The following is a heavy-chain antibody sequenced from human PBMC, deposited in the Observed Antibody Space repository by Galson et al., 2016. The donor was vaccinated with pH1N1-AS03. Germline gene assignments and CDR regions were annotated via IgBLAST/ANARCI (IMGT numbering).Heavy chain of an antibody. Sequence: ETLSLTCSVSGVSINSHLWTWIRPTPGKELEWIGNLDHTGNTEYSPSLKTRVSISVDTSKNQLSLRLKSVTAADTAVYYCARQGQWLVEHYYYGMDVWGHGTTVTVSS. V-gene: IGHV4-59*08. CDR2: LDHTGNT. CDR3: ARQGQWLVEHYYYGMDV. CDR1: GVSINSHL. J-gene: IGHJ6*02. D-gene: IGHD6-19*01.